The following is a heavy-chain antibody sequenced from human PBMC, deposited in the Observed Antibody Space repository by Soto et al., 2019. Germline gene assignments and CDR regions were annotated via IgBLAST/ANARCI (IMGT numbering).Heavy chain of an antibody. V-gene: IGHV4-59*01. D-gene: IGHD5-12*01. CDR1: GGSISSYY. J-gene: IGHJ4*02. Sequence: QVQLQESGPGLVKPSETLSLTCTVSGGSISSYYWSWIRQPPGKGLEWIGYIYYSGSINYNPSLKSRVTISVDTSKNQFSRKLSSVTAADTAVYYCARRYSGYDLYYFDYWGQGTLVTVSS. CDR3: ARRYSGYDLYYFDY. CDR2: IYYSGSI.